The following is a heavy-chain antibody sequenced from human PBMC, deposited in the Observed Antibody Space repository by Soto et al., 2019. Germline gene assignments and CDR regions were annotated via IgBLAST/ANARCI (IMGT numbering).Heavy chain of an antibody. J-gene: IGHJ4*02. V-gene: IGHV3-74*01. CDR2: INTDGSST. CDR3: ASDRPGSQHYFDY. Sequence: EVQLVESGGGIVQPGGSLRLSCAASGFTFSSDWMHWVRQAPGKGLVWVSRINTDGSSTSYADSVKGRFTISRDNAKNKMYLQMNSLRAEDTAVYYCASDRPGSQHYFDYWGQGILVTVSS. D-gene: IGHD3-10*01. CDR1: GFTFSSDW.